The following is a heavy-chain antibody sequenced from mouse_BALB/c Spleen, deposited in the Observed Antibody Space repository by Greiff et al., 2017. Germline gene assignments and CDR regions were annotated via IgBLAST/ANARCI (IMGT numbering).Heavy chain of an antibody. V-gene: IGHV14-3*02. Sequence: VQLKQSGAELVKPGASVKLSCTASGFNIKDTYMHWVKQRPEQGLEWIGRIDPANGNTKYDPKFQGKATITADTSSNTAYLQLSSLTSEDTAVYYCAKMIKGGYFDYWGQGTTLTVSS. D-gene: IGHD2-4*01. CDR3: AKMIKGGYFDY. CDR2: IDPANGNT. CDR1: GFNIKDTY. J-gene: IGHJ2*01.